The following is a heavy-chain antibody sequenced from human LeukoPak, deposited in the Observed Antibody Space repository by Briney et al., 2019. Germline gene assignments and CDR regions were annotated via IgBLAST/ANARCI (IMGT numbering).Heavy chain of an antibody. CDR1: GGTFSSYA. D-gene: IGHD1-26*01. CDR3: ARVLTGIVGATARGDLKD. V-gene: IGHV1-69*13. Sequence: SVKVSCKASGGTFSSYAISWVRQAPGQGLEWMRGIIPIFGTANYAQKFQGRVTIIADESTGTAYMELSSLRSEDTAVYYCARVLTGIVGATARGDLKDWGQGTLVTVSS. J-gene: IGHJ4*02. CDR2: IIPIFGTA.